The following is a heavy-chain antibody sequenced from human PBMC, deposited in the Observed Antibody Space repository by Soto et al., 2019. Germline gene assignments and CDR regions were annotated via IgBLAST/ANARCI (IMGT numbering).Heavy chain of an antibody. CDR2: IYWDDDK. Sequence: QITLKESGPTLVKPTQTLTLTCTFSGFSLSTSGVGVGWIRQPPGKALEWLALIYWDDDKRYSPSLKSRLTNTTNTSKNQVVLTMTSMDPVDTATYYWSHRRRSAWDIALVPAAVFDYWGKGTLVTVSS. D-gene: IGHD2-2*01. V-gene: IGHV2-5*02. J-gene: IGHJ4*02. CDR3: SHRRRSAWDIALVPAAVFDY. CDR1: GFSLSTSGVG.